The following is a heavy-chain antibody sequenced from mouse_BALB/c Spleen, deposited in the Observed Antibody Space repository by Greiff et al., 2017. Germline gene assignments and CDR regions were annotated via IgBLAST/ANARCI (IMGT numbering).Heavy chain of an antibody. CDR1: GYTFTSYY. J-gene: IGHJ3*01. Sequence: QVQLQQSGPELVKPGASVRISCKASGYTFTSYYIHWVKQRPGQGLEWIGWIYPGNVNTKYNEKFKGKATLTADKSSSTAYMQLSSLTSEDSAVYFCAREGVYRYDGFAYWGQGTLVTVSA. CDR2: IYPGNVNT. V-gene: IGHV1S56*01. CDR3: AREGVYRYDGFAY. D-gene: IGHD2-14*01.